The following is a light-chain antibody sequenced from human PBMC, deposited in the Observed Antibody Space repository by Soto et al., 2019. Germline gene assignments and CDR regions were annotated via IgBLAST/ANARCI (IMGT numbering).Light chain of an antibody. CDR3: QQYGSSGT. CDR1: QSVSNNY. Sequence: EIVFTQSPGTLSLSPGERATLSCRASQSVSNNYLAWYQQKPGQAPRLHIYGASNRATGIPDRFSGSGSGTDFTLTISXLEPEDFAVYYCQQYGSSGTFGQGTKVDIK. V-gene: IGKV3-20*01. J-gene: IGKJ1*01. CDR2: GAS.